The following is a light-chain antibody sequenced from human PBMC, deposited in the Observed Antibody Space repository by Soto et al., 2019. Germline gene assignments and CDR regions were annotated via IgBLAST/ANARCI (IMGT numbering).Light chain of an antibody. CDR3: SSYTSSSTLV. CDR1: SSDVGGYNY. V-gene: IGLV2-14*01. J-gene: IGLJ1*01. Sequence: LTQPASVSGSPGQSIAISCTGTSSDVGGYNYVSWYQQHPGKAPKLMIYEVSNRPSGVSNRFSGSKSGNTASLTISGLQAEDEADYYCSSYTSSSTLVFGTGTKVTVL. CDR2: EVS.